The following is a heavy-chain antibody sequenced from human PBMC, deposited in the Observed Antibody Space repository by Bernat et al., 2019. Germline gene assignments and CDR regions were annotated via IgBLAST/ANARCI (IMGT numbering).Heavy chain of an antibody. CDR1: GYTFTSYG. V-gene: IGHV1-18*01. D-gene: IGHD4-17*01. Sequence: QVQLVQSGAEVKKPGASVKVSCKASGYTFTSYGISWVRQAPGQGLEWMGWISAYNGNTNYAQKLQGRVTMTTDTSTSTAYMELRSLRSDDTAVYYSARRDRRIGVTYYGDYYPEDYWGQGTLVTVSS. CDR3: ARRDRRIGVTYYGDYYPEDY. J-gene: IGHJ4*02. CDR2: ISAYNGNT.